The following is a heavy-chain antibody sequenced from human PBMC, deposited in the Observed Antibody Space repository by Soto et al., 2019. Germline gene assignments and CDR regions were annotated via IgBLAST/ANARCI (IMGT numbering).Heavy chain of an antibody. CDR3: APSRTIQLWLDY. CDR1: GGSISSYY. Sequence: PSETLSLTCTVSGGSISSYYWSWIRQPPGKGLEWIGYIYYSGSTNYNPSLKSRVTISVDTSKNQFSLKLSSVTAADTAVYYCAPSRTIQLWLDYWGQGTLVTVYS. CDR2: IYYSGST. J-gene: IGHJ4*02. V-gene: IGHV4-59*01. D-gene: IGHD5-18*01.